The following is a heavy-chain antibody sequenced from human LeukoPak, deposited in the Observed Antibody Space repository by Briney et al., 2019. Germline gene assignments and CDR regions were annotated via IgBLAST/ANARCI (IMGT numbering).Heavy chain of an antibody. Sequence: GGSLRLSCAASGFTFSSYGIHWVRQAPGKGLEWVAFIRYDGSNKYYADSVKGRFTISRDNSKNTLYLQMNSLRAEDTAVYYCARSFGYTYEAAAFDIWGQGTMVTVSS. CDR2: IRYDGSNK. D-gene: IGHD5-18*01. CDR3: ARSFGYTYEAAAFDI. CDR1: GFTFSSYG. J-gene: IGHJ3*02. V-gene: IGHV3-30*02.